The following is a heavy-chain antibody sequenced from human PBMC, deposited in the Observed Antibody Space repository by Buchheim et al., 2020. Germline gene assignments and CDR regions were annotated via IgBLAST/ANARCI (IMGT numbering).Heavy chain of an antibody. CDR1: GFSLSTSGVG. CDR3: AHKGGWVCSSTSCYNKESDWFDP. J-gene: IGHJ5*02. V-gene: IGHV2-5*02. Sequence: QITLQESGPTLVKPTQTLTLTCTFSGFSLSTSGVGVGWIRQPPGKALEWLALIYWDDDKRYSPSLKSRLTIPKDTSKNQVVLTMTNMDPVDTATYYCAHKGGWVCSSTSCYNKESDWFDPWGQGTL. CDR2: IYWDDDK. D-gene: IGHD2-2*02.